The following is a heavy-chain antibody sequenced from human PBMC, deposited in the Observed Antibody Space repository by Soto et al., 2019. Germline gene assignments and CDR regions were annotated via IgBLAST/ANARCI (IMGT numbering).Heavy chain of an antibody. V-gene: IGHV2-5*02. CDR3: AHRRRGSSFDY. CDR2: IYWDDDK. Sequence: QITLKESGPTLVKPTQTLTLTCTFSGFSLSTSGVGVGWIRQPPGKALEWLALIYWDDDKRSSTSLNSRLTITKDTSKNQVVLTMTNMDPVDTATDYCAHRRRGSSFDYLGQGTLVTVSS. D-gene: IGHD1-26*01. J-gene: IGHJ4*02. CDR1: GFSLSTSGVG.